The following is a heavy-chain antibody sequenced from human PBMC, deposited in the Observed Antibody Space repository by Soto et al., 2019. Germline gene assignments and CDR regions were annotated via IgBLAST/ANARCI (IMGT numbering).Heavy chain of an antibody. CDR2: ISGSGDST. CDR1: GFTFSNYA. J-gene: IGHJ4*02. Sequence: PGGSLRLSCAASGFTFSNYAMNWVRQAPGKGLEWVSAISGSGDSTYYADSVKGRFTISRDNSKNTLYLQMNSLRAEDTAVYYCARELGYCSSSSCWSDGWGQGTLVTVPQ. V-gene: IGHV3-23*01. D-gene: IGHD2-2*01. CDR3: ARELGYCSSSSCWSDG.